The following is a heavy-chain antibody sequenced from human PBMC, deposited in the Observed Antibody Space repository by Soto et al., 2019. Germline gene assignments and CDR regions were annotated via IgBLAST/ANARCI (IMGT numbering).Heavy chain of an antibody. Sequence: SETLSLTCTVSGTSISNYFSSWIRQPAGKGPEWIGRVSTTRDTIYNPSLKSRVTLSVDTSKNQLSLTLSSVTAADTAVYYCAKTKPGDPWFDPWGQGTLVTISS. CDR3: AKTKPGDPWFDP. D-gene: IGHD7-27*01. CDR1: GTSISNYF. CDR2: VSTTRDT. V-gene: IGHV4-4*07. J-gene: IGHJ5*02.